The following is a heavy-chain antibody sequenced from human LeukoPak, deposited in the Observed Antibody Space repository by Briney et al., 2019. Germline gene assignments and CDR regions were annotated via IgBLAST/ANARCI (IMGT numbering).Heavy chain of an antibody. CDR2: IKQDGSQK. J-gene: IGHJ4*02. CDR3: TRGVWD. V-gene: IGHV3-7*03. Sequence: GGSLRLSCAASRFTLSSYWMSWVRQAPGKGLEWVANIKQDGSQKYYVDSVKGRFTISRDNAKNPLYLQMNSLRAEDTAVYYCTRGVWDWGQGTLVTVSS. CDR1: RFTLSSYW. D-gene: IGHD1-26*01.